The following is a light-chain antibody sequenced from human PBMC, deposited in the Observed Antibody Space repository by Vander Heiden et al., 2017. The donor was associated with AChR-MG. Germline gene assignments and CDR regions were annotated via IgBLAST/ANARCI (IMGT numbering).Light chain of an antibody. J-gene: IGLJ1*01. CDR3: AAWDDSLSVYV. CDR2: TNT. V-gene: IGLV1-47*02. Sequence: QSVLTQPPSASGTPGQRVTISCSGSRSNLGSNYVYWYQQLPGTAPNLLIYTNTQRPSGVPDRFSGSKSGTAASLAIRGLRAQDEADYYCAAWDDSLSVYVFGTGTKVTV. CDR1: RSNLGSNY.